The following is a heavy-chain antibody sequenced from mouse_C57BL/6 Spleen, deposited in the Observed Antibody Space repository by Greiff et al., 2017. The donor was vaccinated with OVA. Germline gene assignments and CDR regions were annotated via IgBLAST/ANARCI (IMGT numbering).Heavy chain of an antibody. Sequence: EVQLQESGPGMVKPSQSLSLTCTVTGYSITSGYDWHWIRHFPGNKLEWMGYISYSGSTNYNPSLKSRISITHDTSKNHFFLKLNSVTTEDTATYYCARGVEGGWFAYWGQGTLVTVSA. V-gene: IGHV3-1*01. D-gene: IGHD1-1*01. J-gene: IGHJ3*01. CDR1: GYSITSGYD. CDR3: ARGVEGGWFAY. CDR2: ISYSGST.